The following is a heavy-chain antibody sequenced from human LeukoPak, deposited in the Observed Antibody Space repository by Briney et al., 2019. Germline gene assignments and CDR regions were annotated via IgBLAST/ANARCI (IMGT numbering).Heavy chain of an antibody. CDR2: INPNSGGT. D-gene: IGHD3-10*01. Sequence: ASVKVSCKASGYTFTGYYMHWVRQAPGQGPEWMGWINPNSGGTNYAQKFQGRVTMTRDTSISTAYMELSRLRSDDTAVYYCARDPTGFRENLFDYWGQGTLVTVSS. CDR3: ARDPTGFRENLFDY. J-gene: IGHJ4*02. CDR1: GYTFTGYY. V-gene: IGHV1-2*02.